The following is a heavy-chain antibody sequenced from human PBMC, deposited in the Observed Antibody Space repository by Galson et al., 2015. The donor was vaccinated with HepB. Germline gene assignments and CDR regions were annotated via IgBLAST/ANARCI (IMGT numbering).Heavy chain of an antibody. J-gene: IGHJ5*02. CDR2: ISAYNGNT. D-gene: IGHD3-10*01. Sequence: SVKVSCKASGYTFTSYGISWVRQAPGQGLEWMGWISAYNGNTNYAQKLQGRVTMTTDTSTSTAYMELRSLRSDDTAVYYCARDQGVRGSAAPWWVDPCGQGTLVTASS. CDR1: GYTFTSYG. V-gene: IGHV1-18*04. CDR3: ARDQGVRGSAAPWWVDP.